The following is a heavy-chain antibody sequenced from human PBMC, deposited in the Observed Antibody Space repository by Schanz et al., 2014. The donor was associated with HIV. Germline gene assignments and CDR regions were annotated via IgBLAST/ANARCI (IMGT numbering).Heavy chain of an antibody. V-gene: IGHV4-61*01. D-gene: IGHD6-13*01. Sequence: QVQLQESGPGLVKPSETLSLTCGVSGDSFSSDSHYWNWIRQPPGKGPEWIGFVSYSGSTKYNPSLKSRITITVDTSKNQFLLKMDSGAAADTAVYYCARALNRGSSSWYIWYFDYWGQGTLVTVS. CDR2: VSYSGST. J-gene: IGHJ4*02. CDR1: GDSFSSDSHY. CDR3: ARALNRGSSSWYIWYFDY.